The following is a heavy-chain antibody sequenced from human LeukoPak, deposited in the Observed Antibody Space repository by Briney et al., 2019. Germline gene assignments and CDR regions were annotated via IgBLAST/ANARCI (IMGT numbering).Heavy chain of an antibody. CDR1: GFTFSGSA. CDR3: AKVEYSSNIPQH. D-gene: IGHD6-6*01. Sequence: GGSLRLSCAASGFTFSGSAMSWVRQAPGKGLEWVSSISGSGGSTYYADSVKGRFTISRDNSKNTPYLQMNSLRAEDTAVYYCAKVEYSSNIPQHWGQGTLVTVSS. J-gene: IGHJ1*01. CDR2: ISGSGGST. V-gene: IGHV3-23*01.